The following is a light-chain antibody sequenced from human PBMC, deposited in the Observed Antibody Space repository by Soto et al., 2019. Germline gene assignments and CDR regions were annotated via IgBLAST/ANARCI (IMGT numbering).Light chain of an antibody. J-gene: IGKJ3*01. CDR3: QKYGTSPFT. V-gene: IGKV2-28*01. CDR1: QSLLHSNGYNY. Sequence: DVVMTQSPLSLPVTPVEPASISCSSSQSLLHSNGYNYLDWYLQKPGQSPQLLIYLGSNRASGVPDRFSGSGSGTDFTLTISRLEPEDFAVYYCQKYGTSPFTCGPGNKGDIK. CDR2: LGS.